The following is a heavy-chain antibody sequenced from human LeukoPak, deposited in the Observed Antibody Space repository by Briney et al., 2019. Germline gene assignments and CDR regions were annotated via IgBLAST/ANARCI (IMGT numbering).Heavy chain of an antibody. V-gene: IGHV3-21*01. CDR2: INSSSSYM. CDR1: GFAFRNYE. Sequence: GGSLRLSCAASGFAFRNYEMNWVRQAPGKGLELVSSINSSSSYMYYADSVKGRFFISRDNAKNSLYLQMNSLRAEDTAVFYCAKDSSSSNYYYGMDVWGQGTTVTVS. D-gene: IGHD6-6*01. J-gene: IGHJ6*02. CDR3: AKDSSSSNYYYGMDV.